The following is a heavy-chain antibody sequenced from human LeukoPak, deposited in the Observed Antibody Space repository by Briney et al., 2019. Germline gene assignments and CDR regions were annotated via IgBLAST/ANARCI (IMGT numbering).Heavy chain of an antibody. CDR1: GFIFSSYG. Sequence: GGSLRLSCAASGFIFSSYGMHWVRQAPGKGLEWVAVIWFDGSNKYYADSVKGRFTISRDNSKNMLYLQMNSLRAEDTAVFYCASSTYFGDYWGQGILVTVSS. CDR3: ASSTYFGDY. CDR2: IWFDGSNK. J-gene: IGHJ4*02. V-gene: IGHV3-33*01. D-gene: IGHD2/OR15-2a*01.